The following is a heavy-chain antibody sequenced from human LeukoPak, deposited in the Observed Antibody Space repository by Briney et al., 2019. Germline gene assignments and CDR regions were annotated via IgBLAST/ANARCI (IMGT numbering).Heavy chain of an antibody. CDR3: ARKTYYYDSGSYSKSYYFDY. D-gene: IGHD3-10*01. CDR1: GFTFSTYS. Sequence: PGGSLRLSCAASGFTFSTYSMNWVRQAPGKGLEWVSSISSSSTYIYYADSLKGRFTISRDNAKNSLYLQMNNLRAEDTAVYYCARKTYYYDSGSYSKSYYFDYWGQGTLVTVSS. CDR2: ISSSSTYI. V-gene: IGHV3-21*01. J-gene: IGHJ4*02.